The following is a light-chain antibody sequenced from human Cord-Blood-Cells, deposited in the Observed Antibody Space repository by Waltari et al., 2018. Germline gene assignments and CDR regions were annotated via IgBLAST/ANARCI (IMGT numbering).Light chain of an antibody. CDR3: QSADSSGTSRV. V-gene: IGLV3-25*02. J-gene: IGLJ3*02. CDR2: KDS. CDR1: ALPKLG. Sequence: SYEPPQPPSVSVAPGQTARITSCGGALPKLGAYYYQQKPGQAPVMVIYKDSERPSGIPERFSGSSSGTTVTLTISGGQAEDEADYYCQSADSSGTSRVFGGGTKLTVL.